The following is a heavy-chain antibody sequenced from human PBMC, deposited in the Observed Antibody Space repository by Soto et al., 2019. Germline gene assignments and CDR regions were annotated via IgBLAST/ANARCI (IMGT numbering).Heavy chain of an antibody. CDR2: IYYSGST. CDR1: GGSISSSSYY. V-gene: IGHV4-39*02. CDR3: ARDSSSWYYGMDV. Sequence: KPSETLSLTCTASGGSISSSSYYWGWIRQPPGKGLEWIGSIYYSGSTYYNPSLKSRVTISVDTSKNQFSLKLSSVTAADTAVYYCARDSSSWYYGMDVWGQGTTVTVSS. D-gene: IGHD6-13*01. J-gene: IGHJ6*02.